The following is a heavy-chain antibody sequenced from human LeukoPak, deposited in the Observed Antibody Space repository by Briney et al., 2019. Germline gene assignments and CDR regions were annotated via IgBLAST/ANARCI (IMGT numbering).Heavy chain of an antibody. CDR3: AKEFPWSGYL. Sequence: PGGSLRLSCAASGFTFSSYEMNWVRQAPGKGLEWVSYISSSGGSTYYADSVKGRFTISRDNSKNTLYLQMNSLRAEDTAVYYCAKEFPWSGYLWGQGTLVTVSS. J-gene: IGHJ5*02. V-gene: IGHV3-23*01. CDR2: ISSSGGST. CDR1: GFTFSSYE. D-gene: IGHD3-3*01.